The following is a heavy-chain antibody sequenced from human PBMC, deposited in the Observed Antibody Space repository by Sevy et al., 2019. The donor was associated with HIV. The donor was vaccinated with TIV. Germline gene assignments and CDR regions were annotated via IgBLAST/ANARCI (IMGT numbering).Heavy chain of an antibody. V-gene: IGHV3-23*01. CDR3: AGRRGGPYYFDY. J-gene: IGHJ4*02. CDR1: GLTLRNCG. Sequence: GGSLRLSCAASGLTLRNCGMTWVRQVPGKGLEWVSTISDGGGNTYYADSVKGRFTISRDSSKNTLYLQMNSLRAGDTAVYFCAGRRGGPYYFDYWGQGTLVTVSS. D-gene: IGHD2-15*01. CDR2: ISDGGGNT.